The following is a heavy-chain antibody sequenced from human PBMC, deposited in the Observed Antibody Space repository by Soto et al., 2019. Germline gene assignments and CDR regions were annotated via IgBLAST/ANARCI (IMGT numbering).Heavy chain of an antibody. CDR1: GDSVSSRTYY. CDR3: ARDRAAAAGTRYWSDP. Sequence: SETLSLTCTVSGDSVSSRTYYWSWIRQPLGKGLEWIGFIYYTGSTRYNPSLKGRVTISLDTSKNQFSLKLSSVTAADTAVYYCARDRAAAAGTRYWSDPWGQGTLVTVSS. CDR2: IYYTGST. J-gene: IGHJ5*02. V-gene: IGHV4-61*01. D-gene: IGHD6-13*01.